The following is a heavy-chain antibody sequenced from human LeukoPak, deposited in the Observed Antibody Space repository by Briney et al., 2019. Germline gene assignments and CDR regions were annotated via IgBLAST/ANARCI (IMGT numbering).Heavy chain of an antibody. CDR2: IYPDDSDT. V-gene: IGHV5-51*01. CDR1: AHSFANSW. D-gene: IGHD2-8*01. J-gene: IGHJ5*02. CDR3: ARSAGDCSNGVCYSYNWFDP. Sequence: GESLKISCKGSAHSFANSWIAWVRQKPGKGLERMGIIYPDDSDTRYSPSFEGQVTISADKSISAAYLQWSSLRASDTAMYYCARSAGDCSNGVCYSYNWFDPWGQGTLVTVSS.